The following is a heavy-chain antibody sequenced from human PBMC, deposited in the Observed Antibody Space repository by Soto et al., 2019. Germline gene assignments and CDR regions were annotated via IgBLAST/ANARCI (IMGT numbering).Heavy chain of an antibody. CDR3: ARGGSQYYYDSSGLLYYFDY. Sequence: SETLSLTCAVYGGSFSGYYWSWIRQPPGKGLEWIGEINHSGSTNYNPSLKSRVTISVDTSKNQFSLKLSSVTAADTAVYYCARGGSQYYYDSSGLLYYFDYWGQGTLVTVSS. CDR2: INHSGST. D-gene: IGHD3-22*01. V-gene: IGHV4-34*01. J-gene: IGHJ4*02. CDR1: GGSFSGYY.